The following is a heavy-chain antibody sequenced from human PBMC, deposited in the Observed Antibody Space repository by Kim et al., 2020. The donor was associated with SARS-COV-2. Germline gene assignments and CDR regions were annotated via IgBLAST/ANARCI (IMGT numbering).Heavy chain of an antibody. Sequence: WYTPPRKSRVPISVDTSKNQFSLNLGSVTATDTALYYCARQKGAFGYYFDYWGQGILVTVSS. V-gene: IGHV4-39*01. J-gene: IGHJ4*02. CDR3: ARQKGAFGYYFDY. D-gene: IGHD3-3*02.